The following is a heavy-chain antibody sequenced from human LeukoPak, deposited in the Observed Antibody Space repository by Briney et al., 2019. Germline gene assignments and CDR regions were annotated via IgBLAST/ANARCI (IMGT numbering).Heavy chain of an antibody. D-gene: IGHD4-23*01. V-gene: IGHV3-23*01. CDR1: GFTFSSYA. CDR3: TTDDYGGKGPFDY. J-gene: IGHJ4*02. CDR2: ISGSGGST. Sequence: GGSLRLSCAASGFTFSSYAMSWVRQAPGKGLEWVSAISGSGGSTYYADSVKGRFTISRDNSKNTLYLQMNSLKTEDTAVYYCTTDDYGGKGPFDYWGQGTLVTVSS.